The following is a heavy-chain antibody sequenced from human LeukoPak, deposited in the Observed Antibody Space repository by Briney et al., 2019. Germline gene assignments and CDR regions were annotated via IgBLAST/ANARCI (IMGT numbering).Heavy chain of an antibody. CDR2: IWDDGSKK. CDR3: ARDLGRGNTPFDY. Sequence: PGGSLRLSCAASGFTFSSYGMHWVRQAPVKGLEWVAVIWDDGSKKYYADSVKGRFTISRDNSKNTVYLQMNSLRAEDTALYYCARDLGRGNTPFDYWGHGSLFTVSS. CDR1: GFTFSSYG. D-gene: IGHD3-16*01. J-gene: IGHJ4*01. V-gene: IGHV3-33*01.